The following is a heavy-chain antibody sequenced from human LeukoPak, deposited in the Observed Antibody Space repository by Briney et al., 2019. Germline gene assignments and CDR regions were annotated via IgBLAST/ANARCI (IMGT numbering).Heavy chain of an antibody. CDR3: ASGVLRYFDWLFDY. Sequence: GGSLRLSCAASGFTFSSYEMNWVRQAPGKGLEWVSYISSSSSTIYYADSVKGRFTISRDNAKNSLYLQMNSLRAEDTAVYYCASGVLRYFDWLFDYWGQGTLVTVSS. CDR1: GFTFSSYE. D-gene: IGHD3-9*01. V-gene: IGHV3-48*01. J-gene: IGHJ4*02. CDR2: ISSSSSTI.